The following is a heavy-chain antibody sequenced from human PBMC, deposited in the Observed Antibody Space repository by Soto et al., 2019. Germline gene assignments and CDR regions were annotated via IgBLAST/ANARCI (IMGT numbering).Heavy chain of an antibody. CDR2: INPNSGGT. Sequence: QVQLVQSGAEVKKPGASVKVSCKASGYTFTGYYMHWVRQAPGQGLEWMGWINPNSGGTNYAQKFQGRVTMTRDTSISTAYMELSRLRSDDTAVYYCARVTGYCSGGCCYPNDYWGQGTLVTVSS. CDR3: ARVTGYCSGGCCYPNDY. J-gene: IGHJ4*02. CDR1: GYTFTGYY. V-gene: IGHV1-2*02. D-gene: IGHD2-15*01.